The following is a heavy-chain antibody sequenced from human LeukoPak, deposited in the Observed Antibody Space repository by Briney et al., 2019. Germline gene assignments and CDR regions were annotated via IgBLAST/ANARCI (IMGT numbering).Heavy chain of an antibody. Sequence: GESLRLSCAASGFTFSSYAMSWVRQAPGKGLEWVANINQDGGTRQYADSVRGRFTISRDNAKNSLYLEMNSLRAEDTGLYHCARDMKGNLDYWGQGTLVAVSS. CDR3: ARDMKGNLDY. CDR1: GFTFSSYA. D-gene: IGHD3-16*01. CDR2: INQDGGTR. J-gene: IGHJ4*02. V-gene: IGHV3-7*01.